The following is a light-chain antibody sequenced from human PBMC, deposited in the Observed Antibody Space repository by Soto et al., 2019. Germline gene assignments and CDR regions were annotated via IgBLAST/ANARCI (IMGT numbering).Light chain of an antibody. CDR2: EVS. CDR3: SSYTTTTRL. Sequence: QSALTQPASVSGSPGQSITISCTGTSSDIGSNNYVSWFQQRPGKAPTLIIYEVSNRPSGVSTHFSGSKSGNTASLTISGLLPEEEAEYSCSSYTTTTRLFGGGTKLTVL. CDR1: SSDIGSNNY. J-gene: IGLJ3*02. V-gene: IGLV2-14*01.